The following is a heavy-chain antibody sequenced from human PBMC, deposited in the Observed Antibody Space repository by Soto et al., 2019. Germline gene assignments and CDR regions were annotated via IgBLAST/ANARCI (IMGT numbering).Heavy chain of an antibody. CDR2: IYYSGST. V-gene: IGHV4-31*03. J-gene: IGHJ5*02. D-gene: IGHD2-2*01. Sequence: SETLSLTCTVSGGSISSGGYYWSWIRQHPGKGLEWIGYIYYSGSTYYNPSLKSRATISVDTSKNQFSLKLSSVTAADTAVYYCARVIGYCSSTRCYHNWFDHLGRGTLVTVSS. CDR1: GGSISSGGYY. CDR3: ARVIGYCSSTRCYHNWFDH.